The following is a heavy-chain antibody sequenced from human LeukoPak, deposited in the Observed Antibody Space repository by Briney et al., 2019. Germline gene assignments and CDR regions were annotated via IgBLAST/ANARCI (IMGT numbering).Heavy chain of an antibody. V-gene: IGHV1-46*01. CDR2: INPSGGST. Sequence: GASVKVSCKASGYTFTSYYMHWVRQAPGQGLEWMGIINPSGGSTSYAQKFQGRATMTRDTSTSTVYMELSSLRSEDTAVYYCARVGVVVTAIPGNVNYYYYGMDVWGQGTTVTVSS. CDR1: GYTFTSYY. CDR3: ARVGVVVTAIPGNVNYYYYGMDV. J-gene: IGHJ6*02. D-gene: IGHD2-21*02.